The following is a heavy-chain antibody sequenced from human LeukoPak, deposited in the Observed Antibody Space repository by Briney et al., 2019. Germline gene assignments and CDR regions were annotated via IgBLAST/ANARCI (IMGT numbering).Heavy chain of an antibody. V-gene: IGHV4-4*07. Sequence: PSETLSLICSVSGDSIRSYYWSWIRQPAWKGLEWIGRIYSSGSTNYNPSLKSRGTMSVDTSKNQVSLKLTSVTAADTAVYYCARESGSYSRIEYWGQGTLVTVSS. D-gene: IGHD1-26*01. CDR3: ARESGSYSRIEY. CDR2: IYSSGST. CDR1: GDSIRSYY. J-gene: IGHJ4*02.